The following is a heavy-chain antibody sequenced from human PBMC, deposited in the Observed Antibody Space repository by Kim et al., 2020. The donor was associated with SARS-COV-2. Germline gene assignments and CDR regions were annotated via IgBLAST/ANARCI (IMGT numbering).Heavy chain of an antibody. V-gene: IGHV3-15*01. CDR3: TSHDYGDR. D-gene: IGHD4-17*01. Sequence: GGTTDYAAPVKGRFTISRDDSKNTLYLQMNSLKTEDTAVYYCTSHDYGDRWGQGTLVTVSS. CDR2: GGTT. J-gene: IGHJ4*02.